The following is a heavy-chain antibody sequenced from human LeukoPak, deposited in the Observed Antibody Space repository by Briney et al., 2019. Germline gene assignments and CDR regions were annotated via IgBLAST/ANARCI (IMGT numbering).Heavy chain of an antibody. V-gene: IGHV3-9*01. CDR1: GFTFDDYA. Sequence: PGRSLALSCVASGFTFDDYAMHWVRQAPGKGLEWVAGINWNATAKFYADSVKGRFTISRDNAKNSLYLQMNSLRAEDTALYYCAKDSCSGGSCYFDYWGQGTLVTVSS. CDR3: AKDSCSGGSCYFDY. J-gene: IGHJ4*02. CDR2: INWNATAK. D-gene: IGHD2-15*01.